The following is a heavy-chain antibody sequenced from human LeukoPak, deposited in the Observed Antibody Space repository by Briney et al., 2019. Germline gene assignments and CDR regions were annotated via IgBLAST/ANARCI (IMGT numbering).Heavy chain of an antibody. D-gene: IGHD2-21*02. CDR2: ISSSSSTI. J-gene: IGHJ3*02. CDR1: GFTFSSYS. Sequence: GGSLRLSCAASGFTFSSYSMNWVRQAPGKGLEWVSYISSSSSTIYYADSVKGRFTISRDNAKNSLYLQMNSLRAEDTAVYYCAKDRCGGDCYWDFDAFDIWGQGTMVTVSS. V-gene: IGHV3-48*01. CDR3: AKDRCGGDCYWDFDAFDI.